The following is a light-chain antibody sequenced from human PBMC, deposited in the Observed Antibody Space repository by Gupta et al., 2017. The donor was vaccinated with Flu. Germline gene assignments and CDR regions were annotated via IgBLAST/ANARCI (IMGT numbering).Light chain of an antibody. CDR2: VAS. CDR3: QQFKEWPQT. CDR1: QGISTY. J-gene: IGKJ4*02. Sequence: PCFLSVSTGERGTISCRASQGISTYLAWYQKKPGKAPRLLIHVASTMESGIPSRFSGSMSGTDFSLTISSLEAEDFAIYYCQQFKEWPQTFGEGTKVEIK. V-gene: IGKV1-9*01.